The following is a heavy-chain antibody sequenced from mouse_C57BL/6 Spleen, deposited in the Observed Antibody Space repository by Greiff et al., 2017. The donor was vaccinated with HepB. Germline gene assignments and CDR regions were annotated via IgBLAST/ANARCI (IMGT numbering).Heavy chain of an antibody. D-gene: IGHD2-5*01. V-gene: IGHV1-50*01. CDR2: IDPSDSYT. J-gene: IGHJ3*01. CDR1: GYTFTSYW. Sequence: VQLQQSGAELVKPGASVKLSCKASGYTFTSYWMQWVKQRPGQGLEWIGEIDPSDSYTNYNQKFKGKATLTVDTSSSTAYMQLSSLTSEDSAVYYCATYYSNLFAYWGQGTLVTVSA. CDR3: ATYYSNLFAY.